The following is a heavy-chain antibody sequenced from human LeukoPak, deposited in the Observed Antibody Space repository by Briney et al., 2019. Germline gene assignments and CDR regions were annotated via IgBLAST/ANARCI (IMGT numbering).Heavy chain of an antibody. CDR3: ARHVDCSGGTCSLDY. V-gene: IGHV5-51*01. J-gene: IGHJ4*02. CDR2: IYPGDSDT. D-gene: IGHD2-15*01. Sequence: GESLKISLKGSGYSFTNSWIGWVRQMPGKGLEWIVIIYPGDSDTRYSPSFQGQVTISADKSINTAYLQWSSLKASDTVMYCCARHVDCSGGTCSLDYWGQGTLVTVSS. CDR1: GYSFTNSW.